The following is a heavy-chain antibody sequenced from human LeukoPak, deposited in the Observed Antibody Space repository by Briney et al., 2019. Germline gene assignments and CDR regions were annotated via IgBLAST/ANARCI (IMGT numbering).Heavy chain of an antibody. CDR2: INHSGSI. Sequence: SETLSLTCAVYGGSFSGYYWSWIRQPPGKGLEWIGEINHSGSINYNPPLKSRVTISVDTSKNQFSLRLSSVSAADTALYCCARRAGLHSLDYWDQGTLVTVSS. V-gene: IGHV4-34*01. D-gene: IGHD4-4*01. J-gene: IGHJ4*02. CDR1: GGSFSGYY. CDR3: ARRAGLHSLDY.